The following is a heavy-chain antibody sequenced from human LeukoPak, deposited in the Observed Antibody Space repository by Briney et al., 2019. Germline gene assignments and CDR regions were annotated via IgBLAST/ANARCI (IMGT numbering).Heavy chain of an antibody. J-gene: IGHJ4*02. CDR3: TSPVWFGELSGY. V-gene: IGHV3-15*01. D-gene: IGHD3-10*01. CDR1: GFTFSNAW. CDR2: IKSKTDGGTT. Sequence: GGSLRLSCAASGFTFSNAWMSWVRQAPGKGLEWVGRIKSKTDGGTTDYAAPVKGRFTISGDDSKNTLYLQMNSLKTEDTAVYYCTSPVWFGELSGYWGQGTLVTVSS.